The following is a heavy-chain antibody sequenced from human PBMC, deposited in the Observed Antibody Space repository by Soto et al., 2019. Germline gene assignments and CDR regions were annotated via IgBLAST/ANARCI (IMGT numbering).Heavy chain of an antibody. D-gene: IGHD3-22*01. Sequence: GESLKISCKGSGYSFADYWISWVRQKPGKGLEWMGRIDPSDSQTYYSPSFRGHVTISVTKSITTVFLQWSSLGASDTAMYYCARQIYDSDTCPNFHYYFDSWGQGTPVTVSS. CDR2: IDPSDSQT. CDR3: ARQIYDSDTCPNFHYYFDS. V-gene: IGHV5-10-1*01. J-gene: IGHJ4*02. CDR1: GYSFADYW.